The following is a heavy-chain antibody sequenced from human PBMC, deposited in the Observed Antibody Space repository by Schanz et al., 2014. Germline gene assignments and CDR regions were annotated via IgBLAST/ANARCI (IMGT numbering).Heavy chain of an antibody. J-gene: IGHJ4*02. V-gene: IGHV3-33*01. CDR2: MSYDGSIK. CDR3: ARDGNYYGSRNYYKTPYYFDY. Sequence: QVQLVESGGGVVQPGRSLRLSCAASGFTFSSYGMHWVRQAPGKGLEWVAAMSYDGSIKYYGDSVKGRFTISRDNSKNTLHLQVTSLRAEDTAIYYCARDGNYYGSRNYYKTPYYFDYWGQGTLVTVSS. D-gene: IGHD3-10*01. CDR1: GFTFSSYG.